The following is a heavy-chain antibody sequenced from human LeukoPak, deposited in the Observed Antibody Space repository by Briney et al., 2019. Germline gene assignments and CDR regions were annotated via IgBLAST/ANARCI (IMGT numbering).Heavy chain of an antibody. D-gene: IGHD3-22*01. Sequence: PSETLSLTCTVSGGSISSGTYYWGWIRQPPGKGLEWIGSIYYSGSTYYNPSLKSRVTISVDTSKNQFSLKMSSVTAADTAVYFCAREMTYYYDNNGYRGACDIWGQGTMVTVSS. CDR2: IYYSGST. J-gene: IGHJ3*02. CDR1: GGSISSGTYY. V-gene: IGHV4-39*07. CDR3: AREMTYYYDNNGYRGACDI.